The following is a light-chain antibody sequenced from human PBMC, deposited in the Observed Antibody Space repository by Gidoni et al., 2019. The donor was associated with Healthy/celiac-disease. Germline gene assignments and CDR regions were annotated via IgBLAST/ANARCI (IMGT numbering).Light chain of an antibody. V-gene: IGLV3-21*02. CDR2: DDS. Sequence: YVLAHPPPVPVAPGQPARITCGGNNIGSKSVHWYQQKPGQAPVLVVYDDSDRPSGIPERFSGSNSGNTATLTISRVEAGDEADYYCQVWDSSSDHVVFGGGTKLTVL. CDR3: QVWDSSSDHVV. J-gene: IGLJ2*01. CDR1: NIGSKS.